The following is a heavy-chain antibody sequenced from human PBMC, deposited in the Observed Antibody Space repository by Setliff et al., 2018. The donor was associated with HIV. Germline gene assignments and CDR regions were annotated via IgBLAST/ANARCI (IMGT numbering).Heavy chain of an antibody. CDR3: ARVISGRGRELPDFDY. CDR1: GYTFTSYG. Sequence: GASVKVSCKASGYTFTSYGISWVRQAPGQGLEWMGWISAYNGNTKYAQKLQGRVTMTTDTPTSTAYMELRSLRSEDTAIYYCARVISGRGRELPDFDYWGQGTLVTVSS. V-gene: IGHV1-18*01. CDR2: ISAYNGNT. D-gene: IGHD1-7*01. J-gene: IGHJ4*02.